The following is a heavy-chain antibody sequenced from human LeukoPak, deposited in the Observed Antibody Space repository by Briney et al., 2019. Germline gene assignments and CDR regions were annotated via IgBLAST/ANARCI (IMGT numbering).Heavy chain of an antibody. CDR2: ISYDGSNK. Sequence: GRSLRLSCAASGFTFSSYAMHWVRQAPGKGLEWVAVISYDGSNKYYADSVKGRFTISRDNSKNTLYLQMNSLRAEDTAVYYCARDPGYSSSWKRIDYWGQGTLVTVSS. J-gene: IGHJ4*02. D-gene: IGHD6-13*01. V-gene: IGHV3-30-3*01. CDR1: GFTFSSYA. CDR3: ARDPGYSSSWKRIDY.